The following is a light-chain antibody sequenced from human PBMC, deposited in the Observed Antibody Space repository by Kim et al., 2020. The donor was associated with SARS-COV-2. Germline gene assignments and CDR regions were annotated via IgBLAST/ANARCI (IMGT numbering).Light chain of an antibody. J-gene: IGKJ4*01. CDR3: QQYYSYPLT. CDR2: AAS. V-gene: IGKV1-8*01. Sequence: PSTGDKVPITCRASQGISSYLAWYQQKPGKAHKLLIYAASTLQSGVPSRFSGSGSGTDFTLTISCLQSEDFATYYCQQYYSYPLTFGGGTKVDIK. CDR1: QGISSY.